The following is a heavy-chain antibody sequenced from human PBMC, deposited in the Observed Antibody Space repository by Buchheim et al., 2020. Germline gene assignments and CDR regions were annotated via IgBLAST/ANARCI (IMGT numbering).Heavy chain of an antibody. V-gene: IGHV3-15*01. J-gene: IGHJ4*02. CDR3: TTLMKSARLSSDY. D-gene: IGHD6-6*01. Sequence: EVQLVESGGDLVKPGESLRLSCAASEFTFTNAWMRWIRQAPGKGLEWVGRIRSSTDGGTTDYAVPVKGRFTISRDDSENTLYLQMNSLKTEDTAVYYCTTLMKSARLSSDYWGQGTL. CDR2: IRSSTDGGTT. CDR1: EFTFTNAW.